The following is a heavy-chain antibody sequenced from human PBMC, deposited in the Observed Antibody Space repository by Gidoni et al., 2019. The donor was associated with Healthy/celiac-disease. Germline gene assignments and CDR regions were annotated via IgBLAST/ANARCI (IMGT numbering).Heavy chain of an antibody. CDR2: INWNGGST. CDR1: GFSFDEFG. Sequence: EVHLVESGGGVVRPGGYLRLACAASGFSFDEFGMTWVRQAPGKGLEWVSGINWNGGSTGYAGSVKGRFTISRDNAKKSLYLQMNSLRAEDTALYYCARDVSSGYANPSDYWGQGTLVTVSS. V-gene: IGHV3-20*04. D-gene: IGHD3-22*01. J-gene: IGHJ4*02. CDR3: ARDVSSGYANPSDY.